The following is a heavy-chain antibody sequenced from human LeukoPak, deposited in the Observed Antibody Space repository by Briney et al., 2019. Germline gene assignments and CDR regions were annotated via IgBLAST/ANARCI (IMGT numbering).Heavy chain of an antibody. V-gene: IGHV4-34*01. CDR2: INHSGST. D-gene: IGHD1-26*01. J-gene: IGHJ4*02. Sequence: SETLSLTCAVYGGSFSGYYWGWIRQPPGKGLEWIGEINHSGSTNYNPSLKSRVTISVDTSKNQFSLKLSSVTAADTAVYYCASPQSGSYLDYWGQGTLVTVSS. CDR1: GGSFSGYY. CDR3: ASPQSGSYLDY.